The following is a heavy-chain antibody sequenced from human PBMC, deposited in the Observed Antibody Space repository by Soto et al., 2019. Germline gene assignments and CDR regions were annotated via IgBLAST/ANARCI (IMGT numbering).Heavy chain of an antibody. J-gene: IGHJ5*02. CDR2: IYYSWST. CDR1: GGSVSSGSYY. V-gene: IGHV4-61*01. D-gene: IGHD6-13*01. Sequence: PSETLSLTCTVSGGSVSSGSYYWSWIRQPPGKGLEWIGYIYYSWSTNYNPSLKSRVTISIDTSKNQFSLKLSCVTAEGAALYCCPRYSGWCQNRFDLWGQGTLVTVSS. CDR3: PRYSGWCQNRFDL.